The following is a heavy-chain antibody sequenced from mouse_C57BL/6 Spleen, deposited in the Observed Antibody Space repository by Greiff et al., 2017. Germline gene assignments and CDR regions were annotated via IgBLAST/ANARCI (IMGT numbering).Heavy chain of an antibody. CDR2: ISNLAYSI. D-gene: IGHD1-1*01. CDR1: GFTFSDYG. CDR3: ARQGEFITTVEGYFDV. Sequence: EVQRVESGGGLVQPGGSLKLSCAASGFTFSDYGMAWVRQAPRKGPEWVAFISNLAYSIYYADTVTGRFTISRENAKNTLYLEMSSLRSEDTAMYYCARQGEFITTVEGYFDVWGTGTTVTVSS. V-gene: IGHV5-15*01. J-gene: IGHJ1*03.